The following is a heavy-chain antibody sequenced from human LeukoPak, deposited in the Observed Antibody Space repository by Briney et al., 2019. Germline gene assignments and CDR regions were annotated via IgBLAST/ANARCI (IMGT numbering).Heavy chain of an antibody. D-gene: IGHD1-26*01. J-gene: IGHJ4*02. CDR1: VFTFSSYW. Sequence: GGSLRLSCAASVFTFSSYWMHWVRQAPGKGLVWVSRINSDGSSTSYADSVKGRFTISRDNSKNTLYLQVNSLRAEDTAVYYCARDRMGAILYFDSWGQGTLATVSS. CDR3: ARDRMGAILYFDS. V-gene: IGHV3-74*01. CDR2: INSDGSST.